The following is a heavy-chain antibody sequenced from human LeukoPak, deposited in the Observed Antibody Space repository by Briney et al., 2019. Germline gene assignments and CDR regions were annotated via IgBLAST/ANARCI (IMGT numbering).Heavy chain of an antibody. CDR1: GFTLSSNY. CDR3: AREGVANYDSNRGFDY. V-gene: IGHV3-30*03. D-gene: IGHD3-22*01. CDR2: ISYDGSNK. Sequence: PGGSLRLSCVASGFTLSSNYISWVRQAPGKGLEWVAVISYDGSNKYYADSVKGRFTISRDNSKNTLYLQMNSLRAEDTAVYYCAREGVANYDSNRGFDYWGQGTLVTVSS. J-gene: IGHJ4*02.